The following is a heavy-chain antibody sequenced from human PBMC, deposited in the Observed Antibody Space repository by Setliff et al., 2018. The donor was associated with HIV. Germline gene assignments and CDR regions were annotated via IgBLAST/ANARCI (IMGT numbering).Heavy chain of an antibody. D-gene: IGHD5-12*01. V-gene: IGHV1-69*13. Sequence: SVKVSCKASGGTISNSGISWVRQAPGQGLEWMGGIIPIAKSPNYAQKFQDRVTITADESTRTAYMELSNLRSEDTALYYCARGPLYGYDRGYFDYWGQGTLVTVSS. CDR3: ARGPLYGYDRGYFDY. CDR2: IIPIAKSP. CDR1: GGTISNSG. J-gene: IGHJ4*02.